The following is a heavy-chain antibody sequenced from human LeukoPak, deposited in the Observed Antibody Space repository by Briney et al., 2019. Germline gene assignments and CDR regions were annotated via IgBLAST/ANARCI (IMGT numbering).Heavy chain of an antibody. CDR3: ARVFSPPIEAGEAFDI. Sequence: ASVKVSCKASGGTFSRHGITWVRHAPGLGLEWMGGIVPFFGTPNYAQNFQGRATITADESTSTGYMELSSLRSEDTAVYYCARVFSPPIEAGEAFDIWGQGTIVTVSS. CDR1: GGTFSRHG. J-gene: IGHJ3*02. D-gene: IGHD3-16*01. CDR2: IVPFFGTP. V-gene: IGHV1-69*13.